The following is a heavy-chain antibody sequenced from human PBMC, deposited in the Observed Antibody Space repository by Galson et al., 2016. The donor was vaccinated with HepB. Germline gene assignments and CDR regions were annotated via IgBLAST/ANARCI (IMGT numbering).Heavy chain of an antibody. CDR3: ARAYDFWSGRYYYAMDV. J-gene: IGHJ6*02. CDR2: IYSADTGGTT. D-gene: IGHD3-3*01. V-gene: IGHV3-53*04. Sequence: SLRLSCAASGFTVSRKYMTWVRQAPGKGLEWVSVIYSADTGGTTYYADSVQGRFTISRHNSKNTLYLQMNSLRHEDTAVYYCARAYDFWSGRYYYAMDVWGQGTTVTVS. CDR1: GFTVSRKY.